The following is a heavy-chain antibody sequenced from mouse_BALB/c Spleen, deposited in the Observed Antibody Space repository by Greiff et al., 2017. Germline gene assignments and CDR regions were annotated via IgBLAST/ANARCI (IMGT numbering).Heavy chain of an antibody. J-gene: IGHJ2*01. CDR1: GYTFTDYA. V-gene: IGHV1S137*01. Sequence: QVQLQQSGAELVRPGVSVKISCKGSGYTFTDYAMHWVKQSHAKSLEWIGVISTYYGDASYNQKFKGKATMTVDKSSSTAYMELARLTSEDSAIYYCARSGGNYHYYFDYWGQGTTLTVSS. CDR2: ISTYYGDA. D-gene: IGHD2-1*01. CDR3: ARSGGNYHYYFDY.